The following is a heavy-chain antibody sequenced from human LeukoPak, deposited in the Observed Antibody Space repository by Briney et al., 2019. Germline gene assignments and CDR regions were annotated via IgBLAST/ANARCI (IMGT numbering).Heavy chain of an antibody. CDR1: GFTFSTYW. CDR2: INGDGSVT. J-gene: IGHJ4*02. D-gene: IGHD3-22*01. CDR3: AKGPQVGSGYHPDY. Sequence: GGSLRLSCGGSGFTFSTYWFNWVRQGPGKRLVWVAQINGDGSVTRYADSVKGRFTISRDFSKNTLLLQMNSLRVEDTAIYYCAKGPQVGSGYHPDYWGQGTLVTVSS. V-gene: IGHV3-74*01.